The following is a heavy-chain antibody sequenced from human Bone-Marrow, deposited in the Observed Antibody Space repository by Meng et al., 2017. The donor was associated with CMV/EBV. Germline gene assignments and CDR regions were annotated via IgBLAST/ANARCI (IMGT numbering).Heavy chain of an antibody. CDR1: GGSISSSSYY. CDR3: AREPIVVVVAATPHRYYGMDV. V-gene: IGHV4-39*07. Sequence: GSLRLSCTVPGGSISSSSYYWGWIRQPPGKGLEWIGSIYYSGSTYYNPSLKSRVTISVDTSKNQFSLKLSSVTAADTAVYYCAREPIVVVVAATPHRYYGMDVWGQGTTVTGSS. CDR2: IYYSGST. D-gene: IGHD2-15*01. J-gene: IGHJ6*01.